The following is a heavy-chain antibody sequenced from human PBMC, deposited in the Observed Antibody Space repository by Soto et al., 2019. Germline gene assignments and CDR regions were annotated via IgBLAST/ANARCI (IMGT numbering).Heavy chain of an antibody. V-gene: IGHV4-34*01. Sequence: PSETLSLTCAVYGGSFSGYYWSWIRQPPGKGLEWIGEINHSGSTNYNPSLKSRVTISVDTSKNQFSLKLSSVTAADTAVYYCAKSITMVRGVIVYYYYGMDVWGQGTTVTV. CDR1: GGSFSGYY. J-gene: IGHJ6*02. CDR3: AKSITMVRGVIVYYYYGMDV. D-gene: IGHD3-10*01. CDR2: INHSGST.